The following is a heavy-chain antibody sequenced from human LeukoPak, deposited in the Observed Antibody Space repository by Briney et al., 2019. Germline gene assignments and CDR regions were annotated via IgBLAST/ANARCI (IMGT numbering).Heavy chain of an antibody. D-gene: IGHD1-26*01. CDR1: GFTFDVYS. CDR2: IRSKSYGGTT. J-gene: IGHJ4*02. V-gene: IGHV3-49*05. CDR3: GRAPRIVGVVYFDH. Sequence: KPGRSLRLSCTTSGFTFDVYSMIWFRQAPGKGLEWIAYIRSKSYGGTTEYAASVKDRFTISRDDSKSIAYLQMNSLKTEDTAVYYCGRAPRIVGVVYFDHWGQGTLVTVSS.